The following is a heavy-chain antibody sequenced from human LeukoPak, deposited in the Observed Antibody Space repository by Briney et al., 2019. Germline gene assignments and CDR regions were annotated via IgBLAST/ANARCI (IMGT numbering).Heavy chain of an antibody. CDR2: MSPSGSS. J-gene: IGHJ6*03. Sequence: SETLSLTCAVYGGFFSDYYWTWIRQTPGKGLEWIGEMSPSGSSNYNPSLKSRVTISVDTSKNQFSLKLRSVTAADTAVYYCARGRQDVNMILVVMAGVSYYLDVWSKGTTVTVS. V-gene: IGHV4-34*01. D-gene: IGHD3-22*01. CDR1: GGFFSDYY. CDR3: ARGRQDVNMILVVMAGVSYYLDV.